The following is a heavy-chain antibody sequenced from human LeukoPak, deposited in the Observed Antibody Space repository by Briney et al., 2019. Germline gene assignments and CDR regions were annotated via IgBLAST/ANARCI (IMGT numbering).Heavy chain of an antibody. V-gene: IGHV3-9*01. J-gene: IGHJ3*02. D-gene: IGHD5-18*01. Sequence: PGRSLRLSCAASGFTFDDYAMHWVRQAPGKGLEWVSGISWNSGSIGYADSVKGRFTISRDNAKNSLYLQMNSLRAEDTALYYCAKTRKQLLDAFDIWGRVTMVTVS. CDR3: AKTRKQLLDAFDI. CDR2: ISWNSGSI. CDR1: GFTFDDYA.